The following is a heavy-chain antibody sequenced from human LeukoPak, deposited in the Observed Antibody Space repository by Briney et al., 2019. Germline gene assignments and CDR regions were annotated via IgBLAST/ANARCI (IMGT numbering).Heavy chain of an antibody. Sequence: GGSLRLSCAPSGFTFSSYSMNWVRQAPGQGLEGVSYISSSSSTIYYADSVKGRFTISGDNAKNSLYLQMNSLRAEDTAVYYCARGGPYYYDSRPYYFDYWGQGTLVTVSS. J-gene: IGHJ4*02. V-gene: IGHV3-48*01. CDR2: ISSSSSTI. CDR3: ARGGPYYYDSRPYYFDY. D-gene: IGHD3-22*01. CDR1: GFTFSSYS.